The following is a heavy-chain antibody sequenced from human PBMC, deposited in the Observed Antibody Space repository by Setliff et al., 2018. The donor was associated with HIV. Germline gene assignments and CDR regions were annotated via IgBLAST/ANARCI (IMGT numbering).Heavy chain of an antibody. CDR2: INPNTGGT. D-gene: IGHD3-22*01. CDR3: ARGGGVYDTPSDLDY. J-gene: IGHJ4*02. Sequence: ASVKVSCKASGYTFTTYFIIWVRQAPGQGLEWMGWINPNTGGTYYAQKLQGRVTMTRDTSISTAYMELSRLTSDDTAVYYCARGGGVYDTPSDLDYWGQGTLVTVSS. V-gene: IGHV1-2*02. CDR1: GYTFTTYF.